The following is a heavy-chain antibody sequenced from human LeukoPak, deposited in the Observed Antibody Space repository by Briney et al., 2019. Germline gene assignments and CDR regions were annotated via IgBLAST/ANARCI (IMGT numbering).Heavy chain of an antibody. CDR3: ASYSSGWYDAFDI. J-gene: IGHJ3*02. CDR2: IYYSGST. CDR1: GGSIRSGDYD. D-gene: IGHD6-19*01. Sequence: SETLSLTCTVSGGSIRSGDYDWGWIRQAGGKGLEGIEYIYYSGSTYYTPSLKSRFTISVDTSKNQFSLKLSSVTAADTAVYYCASYSSGWYDAFDIWGQGTMVTVSS. V-gene: IGHV4-30-4*08.